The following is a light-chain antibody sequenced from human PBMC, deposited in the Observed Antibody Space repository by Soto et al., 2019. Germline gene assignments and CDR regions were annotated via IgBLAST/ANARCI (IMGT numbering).Light chain of an antibody. J-gene: IGLJ3*02. CDR2: DNI. CDR1: NSNIGNNY. V-gene: IGLV1-51*01. Sequence: QSVLSQPPSASGTPGQRVTISCSGSNSNIGNNYVSWYQLLPETAPKLLIYDNIKRPSGIPDRFSGSKSGTSATLVITGLQTGDEADYYCGTWESSRNWVFGGGTKLTVL. CDR3: GTWESSRNWV.